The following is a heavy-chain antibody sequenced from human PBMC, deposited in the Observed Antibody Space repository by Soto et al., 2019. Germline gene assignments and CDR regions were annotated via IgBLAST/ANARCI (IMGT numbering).Heavy chain of an antibody. J-gene: IGHJ6*03. Sequence: GGSLRLSCAAAEFTFSSYAMSWVRQAPGKGLEWVSAISGSGGSTYYADSVKGRFTISRDNSKNTLYLQMNSLRAEDTAVYYCAKDRARGRTRADLYYYYMDGCGRGTTVTVSS. D-gene: IGHD1-1*01. CDR1: EFTFSSYA. V-gene: IGHV3-23*01. CDR3: AKDRARGRTRADLYYYYMDG. CDR2: ISGSGGST.